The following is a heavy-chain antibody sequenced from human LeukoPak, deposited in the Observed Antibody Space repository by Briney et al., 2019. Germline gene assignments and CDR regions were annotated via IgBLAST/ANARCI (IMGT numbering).Heavy chain of an antibody. CDR3: ARDKYYPYYFDY. V-gene: IGHV4-39*02. CDR2: IYYSGST. D-gene: IGHD3-10*01. Sequence: PSETLSLTCTVPGGSISSSSYYWGWIRQPPGKGLEWIGSIYYSGSTYYNPSLKSRVTIPVDTSKNQFSLKLSSVTAADTAVYYCARDKYYPYYFDYWGQGTLVTVSS. J-gene: IGHJ4*02. CDR1: GGSISSSSYY.